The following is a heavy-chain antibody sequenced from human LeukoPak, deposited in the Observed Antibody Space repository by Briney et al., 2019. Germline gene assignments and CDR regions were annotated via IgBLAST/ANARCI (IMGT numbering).Heavy chain of an antibody. CDR2: ISSSSSYI. J-gene: IGHJ3*02. CDR3: ARDRSAYDILTGYPSDAFDI. V-gene: IGHV3-21*01. CDR1: GFTFRSYS. Sequence: GGSLRLSFAAFGFTFRSYSMNWVRQAPGKGLGWVSSISSSSSYIYYADSVKGRFTISRDNAKNSLYLQMNSLRAEDTAVYYCARDRSAYDILTGYPSDAFDIWGQGTMVTVSS. D-gene: IGHD3-9*01.